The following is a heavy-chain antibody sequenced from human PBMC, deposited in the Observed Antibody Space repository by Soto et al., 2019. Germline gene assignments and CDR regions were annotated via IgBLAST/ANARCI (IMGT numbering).Heavy chain of an antibody. CDR3: ARATGGTGWAWVDY. Sequence: EVQLVESGGDLIQPGGSLRLSCAASGFSVRTDYMTWVRQPPGKGLEWVSVIYRDGTTYYADSIKGRFTISRDNSKNTVYLQMNSLRGGDTAVYYCARATGGTGWAWVDYWGQGTLVTVSS. D-gene: IGHD6-19*01. CDR2: IYRDGTT. V-gene: IGHV3-53*01. CDR1: GFSVRTDY. J-gene: IGHJ4*02.